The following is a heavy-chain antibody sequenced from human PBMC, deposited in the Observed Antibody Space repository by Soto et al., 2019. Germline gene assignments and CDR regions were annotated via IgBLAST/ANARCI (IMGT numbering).Heavy chain of an antibody. CDR3: ARQYSSSWYYHY. V-gene: IGHV4-39*01. Sequence: QLQLQESGPGLVKPSETLSLTCTVSGGSISSVSYYWGWIRQPPGKGLEWIGSIYYSGSTYYNPSLKSRVTISVDTSKNQFSPKLSSVTAADTAVYYCARQYSSSWYYHYWGQGTLVTVSS. J-gene: IGHJ4*02. CDR2: IYYSGST. CDR1: GGSISSVSYY. D-gene: IGHD6-13*01.